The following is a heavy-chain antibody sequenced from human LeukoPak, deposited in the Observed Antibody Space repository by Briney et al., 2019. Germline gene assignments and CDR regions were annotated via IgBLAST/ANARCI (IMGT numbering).Heavy chain of an antibody. CDR2: ISSSSSYI. V-gene: IGHV3-21*01. Sequence: GGSLRLSCAASGFTFSSYAMSWVRQAPGKGLEWVSSISSSSSYIYYADSVKGRFTISRDNAKNSLYLQMNSLRAEDTAVYYCARVSGAGSGYYTNYYYGMDVWGQGTTVTVSS. D-gene: IGHD3-3*01. J-gene: IGHJ6*02. CDR1: GFTFSSYA. CDR3: ARVSGAGSGYYTNYYYGMDV.